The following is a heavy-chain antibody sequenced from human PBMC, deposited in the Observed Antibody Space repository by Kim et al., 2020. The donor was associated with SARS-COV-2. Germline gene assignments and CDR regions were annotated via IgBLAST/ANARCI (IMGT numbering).Heavy chain of an antibody. J-gene: IGHJ4*02. CDR2: IWYDGSNK. CDR1: GFTFSSYG. Sequence: GGSLRLSCAASGFTFSSYGMHWVRQAPGKGLEWVAVIWYDGSNKFYADSVKGRFTISRDNSKNTLYLQMNSLRVEDTAVYYCASDYSNYGREDYWGQGTLVTVSS. D-gene: IGHD4-4*01. CDR3: ASDYSNYGREDY. V-gene: IGHV3-33*01.